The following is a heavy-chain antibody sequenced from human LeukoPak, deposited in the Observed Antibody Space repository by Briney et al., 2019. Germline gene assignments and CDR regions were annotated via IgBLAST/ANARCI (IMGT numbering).Heavy chain of an antibody. CDR1: GYNFAGYH. CDR2: IIPIFGTA. V-gene: IGHV1-69*13. D-gene: IGHD6-13*01. J-gene: IGHJ6*02. CDR3: ARGGAAAGTDVYYYYGMDV. Sequence: SVKVSCKASGYNFAGYHMHWVRQAPGQGLEWMGGIIPIFGTANYAQKFQGRVTITADESTSTAYMELSSLRSEDTAVYYCARGGAAAGTDVYYYYGMDVWGQGTTVTVSS.